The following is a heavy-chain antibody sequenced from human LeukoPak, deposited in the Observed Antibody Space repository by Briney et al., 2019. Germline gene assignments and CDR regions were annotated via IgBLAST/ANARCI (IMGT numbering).Heavy chain of an antibody. CDR1: VGTFSSYA. D-gene: IGHD2-15*01. J-gene: IGHJ3*02. Sequence: SVKVSCKASVGTFSSYAISWVRQAPGQGLEWMGGIIPIFGTANYAQKFQGRVTITTDESTSTAYMELSSLRSEDTAVYYCASQNTASGYDYSVVVVADNAFDIWGQGTMVTVSS. CDR3: ASQNTASGYDYSVVVVADNAFDI. V-gene: IGHV1-69*05. CDR2: IIPIFGTA.